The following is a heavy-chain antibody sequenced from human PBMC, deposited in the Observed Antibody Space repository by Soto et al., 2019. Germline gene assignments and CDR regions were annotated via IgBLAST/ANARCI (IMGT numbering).Heavy chain of an antibody. CDR1: GFTYSSYD. Sequence: PGGSLRLSCPASGFTYSSYDMHWVRQATGKGLEWVSAIGTAGDTYYPGAVKRRFTNYRENAKNSLYLQMNSLRAGDTAVYYCARDGTRGFVPFDIWGQGTIVTVAS. V-gene: IGHV3-13*01. J-gene: IGHJ3*02. D-gene: IGHD1-1*01. CDR3: ARDGTRGFVPFDI. CDR2: IGTAGDT.